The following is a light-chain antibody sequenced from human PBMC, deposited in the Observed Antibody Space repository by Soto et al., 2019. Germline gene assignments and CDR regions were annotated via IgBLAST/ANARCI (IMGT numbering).Light chain of an antibody. V-gene: IGLV2-14*01. CDR2: EVS. CDR1: DPDIGRHNY. J-gene: IGLJ2*01. Sequence: QSALTQPASVSGSPGQSVTISCTGTDPDIGRHNYVSWYQQYPDKAPILIIFEVSNRPSGVSDRYSGSKSSNTASLTISDLQPEDEAEYHCASYRSIFNLVFGGGTQLTVL. CDR3: ASYRSIFNLV.